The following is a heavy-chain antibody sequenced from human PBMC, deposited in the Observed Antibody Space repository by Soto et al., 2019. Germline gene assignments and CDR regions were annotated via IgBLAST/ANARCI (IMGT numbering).Heavy chain of an antibody. CDR3: ARTLAAADDAFDI. Sequence: SETLSLTCTVSGGSISSYYWSWIRQPPGKGLEWIGYIYYSGSTNYNPSLKSRVTISVDTSKNQFSLKLSSVTAADPAVYYCARTLAAADDAFDIWGQGTMVTVSS. J-gene: IGHJ3*02. CDR1: GGSISSYY. V-gene: IGHV4-59*01. D-gene: IGHD6-13*01. CDR2: IYYSGST.